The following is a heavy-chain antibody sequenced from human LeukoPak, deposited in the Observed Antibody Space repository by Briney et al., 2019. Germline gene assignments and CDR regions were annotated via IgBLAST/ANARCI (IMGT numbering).Heavy chain of an antibody. V-gene: IGHV3-21*01. J-gene: IGHJ4*02. CDR3: ARVPSDMRGDY. CDR2: ISSSSSYI. CDR1: GFAFSSYS. Sequence: GGSLGLSCAASGFAFSSYSMNWVRQAPGKGLEWVSSISSSSSYIYYADSVKGRFTISRDNAKNSLYLQMNSLRAEDTAVYYCARVPSDMRGDYWGQGTLVTVSS. D-gene: IGHD2-15*01.